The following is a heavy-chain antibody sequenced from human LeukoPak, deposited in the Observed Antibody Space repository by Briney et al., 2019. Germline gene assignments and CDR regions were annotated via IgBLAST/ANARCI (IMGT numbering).Heavy chain of an antibody. V-gene: IGHV3-74*01. CDR2: IHSDGRST. CDR3: AKDRGYDYHYFDY. Sequence: GGSLRLSCAASGFTLSYYWRHWARQVPGKGLVWVSRIHSDGRSTTYADSVKGRFTISRDNAKNTLYLQMNNLRAEDTAVYYCAKDRGYDYHYFDYWGQGTLVTVSS. J-gene: IGHJ4*02. CDR1: GFTLSYYW. D-gene: IGHD5-12*01.